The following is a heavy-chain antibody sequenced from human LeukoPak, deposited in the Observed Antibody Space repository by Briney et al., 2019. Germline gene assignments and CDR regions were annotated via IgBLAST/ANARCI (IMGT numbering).Heavy chain of an antibody. CDR3: AKEKGPYGSGRGDWFDT. D-gene: IGHD3-10*01. CDR1: GFTFENYA. Sequence: PGRSLRLSCAASGFTFENYAMYWVRQPPGKGLEWVSGISWNSGKIGYADSVKGRFTISRDNAKNSLYLQMNSLRAEDTALYYCAKEKGPYGSGRGDWFDTWGQGTLATVSS. J-gene: IGHJ5*02. V-gene: IGHV3-9*01. CDR2: ISWNSGKI.